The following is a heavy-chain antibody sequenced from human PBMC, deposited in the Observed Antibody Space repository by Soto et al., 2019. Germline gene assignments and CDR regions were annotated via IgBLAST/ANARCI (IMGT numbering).Heavy chain of an antibody. CDR1: GGSISSYY. J-gene: IGHJ4*02. CDR3: ARRYGTLFDY. Sequence: SETLSITCTVSGGSISSYYWSWIRQPPGKGLEWIGYIYYSGSTNYNPSLKSRVTISVDTSKNQFSLKLSSVTAADTAVYYCARRYGTLFDYWGQGTLVTVSS. CDR2: IYYSGST. V-gene: IGHV4-59*08. D-gene: IGHD4-17*01.